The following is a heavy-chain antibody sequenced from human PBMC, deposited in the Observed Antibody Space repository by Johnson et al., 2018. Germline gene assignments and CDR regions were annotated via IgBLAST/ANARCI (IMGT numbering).Heavy chain of an antibody. CDR1: GFTFSSYA. V-gene: IGHV3-23*04. D-gene: IGHD1-26*01. Sequence: EVQLVESGGGLVQPGGSLRLSCAASGFTFSSYAMSWVRQAPGKGLAWVSAISGSGGSTYYDASVKGRFTIARDNSKHTLYLQIHRPRAEDTAVYYCAKKGTSGSSYYYYYYYMDVWGKGTTVTGSS. J-gene: IGHJ6*03. CDR2: ISGSGGST. CDR3: AKKGTSGSSYYYYYYYMDV.